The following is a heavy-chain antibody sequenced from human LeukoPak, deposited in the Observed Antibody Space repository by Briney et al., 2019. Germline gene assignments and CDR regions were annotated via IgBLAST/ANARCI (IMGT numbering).Heavy chain of an antibody. CDR2: ISSNGGST. Sequence: QPGGSLRLSCAASRFTFSSYAMHWVRQAPGKGLEYVSAISSNGGSTYYANSVKGRFTISRDNSKNTLYLQMGSLRAEDMAVYYCARDPLEDYDFWSGSFDYWGQGTLVTVSS. V-gene: IGHV3-64*01. CDR1: RFTFSSYA. J-gene: IGHJ4*02. CDR3: ARDPLEDYDFWSGSFDY. D-gene: IGHD3-3*01.